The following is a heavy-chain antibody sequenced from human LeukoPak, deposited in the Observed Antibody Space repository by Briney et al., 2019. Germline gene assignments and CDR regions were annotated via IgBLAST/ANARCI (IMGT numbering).Heavy chain of an antibody. Sequence: PGGSLRLSCAASGFTFDDYAMHWVRQAPGKGLEWVSGISWNSGTIGHADSVRGRFTISRDNAKNSQYLQMNSLRAEDTAMYYCVKGALAGNIGTVDYWGQGTLVTVSS. V-gene: IGHV3-9*01. CDR2: ISWNSGTI. J-gene: IGHJ4*02. CDR3: VKGALAGNIGTVDY. D-gene: IGHD6-19*01. CDR1: GFTFDDYA.